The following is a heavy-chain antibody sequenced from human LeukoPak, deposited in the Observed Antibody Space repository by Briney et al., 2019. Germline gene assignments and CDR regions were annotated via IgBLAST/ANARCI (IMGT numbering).Heavy chain of an antibody. CDR3: ARKSSGYYFGPRWFDP. D-gene: IGHD3-22*01. J-gene: IGHJ5*02. Sequence: SETLSLTCAVYGGSFSGYYWSWIRQPPGKGLEWIGEINHSGSTNYNLSLKSRVTISVDTSKNQFSLKLSSVTAADTAVYYCARKSSGYYFGPRWFDPWGQGTLVTVSS. CDR2: INHSGST. V-gene: IGHV4-34*01. CDR1: GGSFSGYY.